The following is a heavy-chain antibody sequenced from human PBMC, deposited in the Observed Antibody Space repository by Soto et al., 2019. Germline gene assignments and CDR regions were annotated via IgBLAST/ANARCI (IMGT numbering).Heavy chain of an antibody. Sequence: ASGKVSCKASGYTFTSYAMHWVRQAPGQRLEWMGWINAGNGNTKYSQKFQGRVTITRDTSASTAYMELSSLRSEDTAVYYCARDQRSPAAFDIWGQGTMVPVSS. CDR3: ARDQRSPAAFDI. D-gene: IGHD2-2*01. V-gene: IGHV1-3*01. J-gene: IGHJ3*02. CDR1: GYTFTSYA. CDR2: INAGNGNT.